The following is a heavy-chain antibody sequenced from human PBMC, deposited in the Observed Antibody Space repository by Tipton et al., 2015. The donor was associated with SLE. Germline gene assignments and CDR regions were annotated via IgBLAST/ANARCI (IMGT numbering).Heavy chain of an antibody. D-gene: IGHD6-19*01. CDR2: ISYSGSA. CDR3: ARVRIQSDGWYPWDF. J-gene: IGHJ4*02. V-gene: IGHV4-39*07. CDR1: GGSLSSSSYY. Sequence: TLSLTCTVSGGSLSSSSYYWGWIRQPPGKGLEWIGSISYSGSAYYTPSLQNRVSISMDTSRNRFSLRLNSVTAADTAVYYCARVRIQSDGWYPWDFWGQGALVTVSS.